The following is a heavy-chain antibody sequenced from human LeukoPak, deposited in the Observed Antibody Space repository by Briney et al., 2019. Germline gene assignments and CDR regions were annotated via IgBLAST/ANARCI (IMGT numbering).Heavy chain of an antibody. CDR1: GDSLGRYY. CDR2: INPSGSP. J-gene: IGHJ6*03. Sequence: SETLSLTCAVYGDSLGRYYWTWIRQPPGKGLEWLGEINPSGSPDYNPSLKSRVTISVDTSKNQFSLRLTSVTAADTAVYYCASVRHDPLEYYYYIDVWGKGTTVTVSS. D-gene: IGHD2/OR15-2a*01. V-gene: IGHV4-34*01. CDR3: ASVRHDPLEYYYYIDV.